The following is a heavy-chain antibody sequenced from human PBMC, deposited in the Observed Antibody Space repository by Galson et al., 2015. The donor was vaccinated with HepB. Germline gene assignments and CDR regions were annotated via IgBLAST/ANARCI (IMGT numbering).Heavy chain of an antibody. D-gene: IGHD2-2*02. J-gene: IGHJ1*01. CDR2: ISSSSSYI. CDR1: GFTFSSYS. V-gene: IGHV3-21*01. Sequence: SLRLSCAASGFTFSSYSMNWVRQAPGKGLEWVSSISSSSSYIYYADSVKGRFTISRDTAKNSLYLQMNSLRAEDTAVYYCARDNKEYCSSTSCYTTEYFQHWGQGTLVTVSS. CDR3: ARDNKEYCSSTSCYTTEYFQH.